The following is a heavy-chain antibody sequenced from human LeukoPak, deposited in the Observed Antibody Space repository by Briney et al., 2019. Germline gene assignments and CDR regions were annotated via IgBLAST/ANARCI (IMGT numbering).Heavy chain of an antibody. J-gene: IGHJ2*01. CDR3: ARGPYSGSYFWYFDL. CDR2: ISAYNGNT. CDR1: VYTFTSYG. V-gene: IGHV1-18*01. Sequence: GAAVKDSCKASVYTFTSYGISWVRQAPGQGVEWMGWISAYNGNTHYAQKLQGRVTMTTDTSTSTAYMELRSLRSDDTAVYYCARGPYSGSYFWYFDLWGRGTLVTVSS. D-gene: IGHD1-26*01.